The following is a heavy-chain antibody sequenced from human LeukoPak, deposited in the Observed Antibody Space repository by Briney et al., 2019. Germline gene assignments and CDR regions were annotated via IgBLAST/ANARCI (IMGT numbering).Heavy chain of an antibody. CDR3: ASLSSGYYYVLY. CDR1: GGSFSGYY. D-gene: IGHD3-22*01. CDR2: INHSGST. J-gene: IGHJ4*02. V-gene: IGHV4-34*01. Sequence: PSETLSLTCAVYGGSFSGYYWSWIRQPPGKGLEWIGEINHSGSTNYNPSLKSRVTISVDTSKNQFSLKLSSVTAADTAVYYCASLSSGYYYVLYWGQGTLVTVSS.